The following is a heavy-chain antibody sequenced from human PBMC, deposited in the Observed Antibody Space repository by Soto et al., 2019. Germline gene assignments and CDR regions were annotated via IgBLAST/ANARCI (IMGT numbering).Heavy chain of an antibody. D-gene: IGHD1-26*01. CDR3: ARDSQWVLQDYFDY. CDR1: GGSINSSNW. Sequence: PSETLSLTCAVSGGSINSSNWWTWVRQTPGQGLEWIGEIYPSGTTNYNPSLKTRVTMSIDRSRNQFSLELSSVTAADTAVYYCARDSQWVLQDYFDYWGQGTMVTVSS. V-gene: IGHV4-4*02. CDR2: IYPSGTT. J-gene: IGHJ4*02.